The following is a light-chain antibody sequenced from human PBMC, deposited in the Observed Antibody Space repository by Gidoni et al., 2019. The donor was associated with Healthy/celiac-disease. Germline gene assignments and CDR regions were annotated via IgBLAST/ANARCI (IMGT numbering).Light chain of an antibody. CDR2: GAS. V-gene: IGKV3-20*01. CDR3: QQYGSSPRT. CDR1: QSVSSSY. Sequence: EIVLTQSPGTLSLSPGERATLSCRASQSVSSSYLAWYQQKPGQAPRLLIDGASSRATGIPDRFNSSGSGTDFTLTISRLEPEDFAVYYCQQYGSSPRTFGQGTKVEIK. J-gene: IGKJ1*01.